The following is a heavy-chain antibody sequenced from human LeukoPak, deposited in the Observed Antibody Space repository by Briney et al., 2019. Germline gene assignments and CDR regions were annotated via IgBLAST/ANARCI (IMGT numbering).Heavy chain of an antibody. V-gene: IGHV5-51*01. J-gene: IGHJ6*02. D-gene: IGHD6-13*01. CDR3: ARLSSSRWYYYYGMDV. Sequence: GESLQISCQGSGYSFTSYWIGWVRQMPGKGLEWMGIIYPGDSDTRYSPSFQGQVTISADKSISTAYLQWSSLKASDTAMYYCARLSSSRWYYYYGMDVWGQGTTVTVSS. CDR1: GYSFTSYW. CDR2: IYPGDSDT.